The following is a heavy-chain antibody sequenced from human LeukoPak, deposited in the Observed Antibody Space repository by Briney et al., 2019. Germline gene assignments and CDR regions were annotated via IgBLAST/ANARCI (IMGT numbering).Heavy chain of an antibody. CDR3: ARVGLKDSSGYYSPHFDY. CDR2: IIPIFGTA. CDR1: GGTFSSYA. Sequence: ASVKVSCKASGGTFSSYAISWVRQAPGQGLEWMGGIIPIFGTANYAQKFQGRVTITADESTSTVYMELSSLRSEDTAVYYCARVGLKDSSGYYSPHFDYWDQGTLVTVSS. D-gene: IGHD3-22*01. J-gene: IGHJ4*02. V-gene: IGHV1-69*13.